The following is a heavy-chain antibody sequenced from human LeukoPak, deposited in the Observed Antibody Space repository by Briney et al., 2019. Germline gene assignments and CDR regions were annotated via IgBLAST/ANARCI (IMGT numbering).Heavy chain of an antibody. CDR3: AREGDRAAMGLGYYGMDV. D-gene: IGHD5-18*01. J-gene: IGHJ6*02. V-gene: IGHV4-39*02. CDR1: GGFISGSGYY. Sequence: PSETLSLTCTVSGGFISGSGYYWGWIRQPPGKGLEWIGTVSYSGSTYYNPSLKSRFTISVDTSKNQFSLKLTSVTAADTAVYYCAREGDRAAMGLGYYGMDVWGQGTTVTVSS. CDR2: VSYSGST.